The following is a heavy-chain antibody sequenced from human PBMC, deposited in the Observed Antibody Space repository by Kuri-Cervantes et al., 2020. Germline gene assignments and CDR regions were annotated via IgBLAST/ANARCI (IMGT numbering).Heavy chain of an antibody. CDR3: ATIDESSGYGL. V-gene: IGHV4-34*08. Sequence: GSLRLSCAASGVTFSSYAMSWIRQPPGKGLEWIGEINHSGSTNYNPSLKSRVTISADTSKNQFSLKLNSVTAADTAVYFCATIDESSGYGLWGQGTLVTVSS. J-gene: IGHJ4*02. CDR1: GVTFSSYA. D-gene: IGHD3-22*01. CDR2: INHSGST.